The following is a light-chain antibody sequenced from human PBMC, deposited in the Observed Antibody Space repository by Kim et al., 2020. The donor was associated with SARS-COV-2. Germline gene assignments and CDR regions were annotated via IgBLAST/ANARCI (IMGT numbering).Light chain of an antibody. V-gene: IGLV3-19*01. CDR3: NSRDSSGNHLGV. CDR2: GKN. J-gene: IGLJ2*01. Sequence: LGQTVRITCQGDSLRSYYTSWYQQKPGQAPVLVIYGKNNRPSGIPDRFSGSSSGNTASLTITGAQAEDEADYYCNSRDSSGNHLGVFGGGTQLTVL. CDR1: SLRSYY.